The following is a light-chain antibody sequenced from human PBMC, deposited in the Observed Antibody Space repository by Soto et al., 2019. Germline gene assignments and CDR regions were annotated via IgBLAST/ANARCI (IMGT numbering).Light chain of an antibody. J-gene: IGLJ2*01. Sequence: QAVVTQPPSVSGSPGQSVTISCTGTSSDVGSYNRVSWYQQPPGTAPKLMIYEVSNRPSGVPDRFSGSKSGNTASLTISGLQAEDEADYYCSSYTSSSTPLFGGGTKLTVL. CDR3: SSYTSSSTPL. CDR2: EVS. V-gene: IGLV2-18*02. CDR1: SSDVGSYNR.